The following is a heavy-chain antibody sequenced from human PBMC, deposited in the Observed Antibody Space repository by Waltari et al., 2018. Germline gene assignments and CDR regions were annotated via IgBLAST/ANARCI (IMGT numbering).Heavy chain of an antibody. CDR2: INHSGST. V-gene: IGHV4-34*01. CDR3: LVEPVDY. D-gene: IGHD1-1*01. Sequence: QVQLQQWGAGLLKPSETLSLTCAVYGGSFSGYYWSWIRQPPGKGLEWIGEINHSGSTNYNPPLKGRVTISVDTAKNQFSLQLSSVPAAVTAVYYCLVEPVDYWGQGTRVTVSS. J-gene: IGHJ4*02. CDR1: GGSFSGYY.